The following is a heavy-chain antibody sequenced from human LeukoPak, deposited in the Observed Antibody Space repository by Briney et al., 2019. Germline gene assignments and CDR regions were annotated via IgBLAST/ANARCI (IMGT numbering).Heavy chain of an antibody. J-gene: IGHJ4*02. Sequence: GGSLRLSCAASGFTFSSYAMSWVRQAPGKGLEWVSAISGNGGSAYYADSVKGRFTISRDNSKNTLYLQMNSLRAEDTAVYYCAKDRPTHYDYVWGSYRYTGYFDYWGQGTLVTVSS. CDR2: ISGNGGSA. D-gene: IGHD3-16*02. CDR3: AKDRPTHYDYVWGSYRYTGYFDY. V-gene: IGHV3-23*01. CDR1: GFTFSSYA.